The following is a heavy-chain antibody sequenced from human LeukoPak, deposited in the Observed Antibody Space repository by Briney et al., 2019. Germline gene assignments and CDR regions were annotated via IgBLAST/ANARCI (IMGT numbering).Heavy chain of an antibody. CDR1: GFTFSSYS. D-gene: IGHD3-3*02. V-gene: IGHV3-48*02. Sequence: HPGGSLRLSCAASGFTFSSYSMNWVRQAPGKGLEWVSYISSSSSTIYYADSVKGRFTISRDNAKNSLYLQMNSLRDEDTAVYYCARTLGFLGPHFSFDYWGQGTLVTVSS. CDR2: ISSSSSTI. J-gene: IGHJ4*02. CDR3: ARTLGFLGPHFSFDY.